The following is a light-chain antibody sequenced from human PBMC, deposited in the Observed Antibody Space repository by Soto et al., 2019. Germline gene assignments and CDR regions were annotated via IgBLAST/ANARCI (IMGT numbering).Light chain of an antibody. CDR2: GGS. CDR3: CSYAGSTNLYV. Sequence: SVLTQPASVYRPPGQWSTISCTGTSSDVGRYNLVSWYQQHPGKAPKLMIYGGSERPSGVSDRFSGSKSGNTASLAISGLQPEDEADYYCCSYAGSTNLYVFGSGTKVTVL. J-gene: IGLJ1*01. V-gene: IGLV2-23*01. CDR1: SSDVGRYNL.